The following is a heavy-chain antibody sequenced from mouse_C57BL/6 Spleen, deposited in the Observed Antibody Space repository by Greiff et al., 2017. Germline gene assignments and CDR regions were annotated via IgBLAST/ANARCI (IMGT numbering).Heavy chain of an antibody. CDR1: GFTFSDYG. J-gene: IGHJ1*03. V-gene: IGHV5-17*01. CDR3: ARRAYYSNRDWYFYV. CDR2: ISSGSSTI. D-gene: IGHD2-5*01. Sequence: DVMLVESGGGLVKPGGSLKLSCAASGFTFSDYGMHWVRQAPEKGLEWVAYISSGSSTIYYADTVKGRFTISRDNAKNTLFLQMTSLRSEDTAMYYCARRAYYSNRDWYFYVWGTGTTVTVSS.